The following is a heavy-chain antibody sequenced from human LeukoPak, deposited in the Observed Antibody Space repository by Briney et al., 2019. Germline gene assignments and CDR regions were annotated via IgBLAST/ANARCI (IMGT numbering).Heavy chain of an antibody. V-gene: IGHV4-38-2*02. CDR3: ARTMLRSTTGGDY. CDR2: INHSGST. J-gene: IGHJ4*02. Sequence: SETLSLTCTVSGYSISSGYYWGWIRQPPGKGLEWIGEINHSGSTNYNPSLKSRVTISVDTSKNQFSLKLSSVTAADTAVYYCARTMLRSTTGGDYWGQGTLVTVSS. CDR1: GYSISSGYY. D-gene: IGHD4-11*01.